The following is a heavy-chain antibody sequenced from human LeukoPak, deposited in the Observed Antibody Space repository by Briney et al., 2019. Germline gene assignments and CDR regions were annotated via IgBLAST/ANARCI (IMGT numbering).Heavy chain of an antibody. CDR1: GGSISSYY. CDR3: ATVTRGLVRGIDY. D-gene: IGHD3-10*01. J-gene: IGHJ4*02. Sequence: SETLSLTCTVSGGSISSYYWSWIRQPPGKGLEWIGYIYYSGSTNYNPSLKSRVTISVDTSSNQFSLKLSSVTAADTAVYYCATVTRGLVRGIDYWGQGTLVTVSS. CDR2: IYYSGST. V-gene: IGHV4-59*01.